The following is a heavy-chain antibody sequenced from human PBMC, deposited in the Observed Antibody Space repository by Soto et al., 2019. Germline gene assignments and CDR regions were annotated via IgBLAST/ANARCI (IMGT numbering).Heavy chain of an antibody. Sequence: QVQLQESGPGLVKPSGTLSLICSVSGFSVSSNDWWTWVRQPPGKGLEWIGEVFRSGETNSNPSLKTSVTMSVDMSKIHVSMTLNSVTAANTGIYYGARSTMIGPARRLDSWGPGTLVTVSA. J-gene: IGHJ5*01. CDR1: GFSVSSNDW. V-gene: IGHV4-4*02. CDR2: VFRSGET. CDR3: ARSTMIGPARRLDS. D-gene: IGHD3-10*02.